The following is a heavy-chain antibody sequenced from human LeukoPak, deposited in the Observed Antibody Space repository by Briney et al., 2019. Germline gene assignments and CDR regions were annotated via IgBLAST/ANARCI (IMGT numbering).Heavy chain of an antibody. D-gene: IGHD1-26*01. CDR1: GGTFSSYA. CDR3: ARGRGSSDDAFDI. J-gene: IGHJ3*02. V-gene: IGHV1-46*01. Sequence: ASVKVSCKASGGTFSSYAISWVRQAPGQGLEWMGIINPSGGSTSYAQKLQGRVTMTRDTSTSTVYMELSSLRSEDTAVYYCARGRGSSDDAFDIWGQGTMVTVSS. CDR2: INPSGGST.